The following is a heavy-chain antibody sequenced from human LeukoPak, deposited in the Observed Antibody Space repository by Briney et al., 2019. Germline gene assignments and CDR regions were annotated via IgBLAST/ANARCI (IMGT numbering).Heavy chain of an antibody. CDR3: ARLTDSYDSTGYPDH. Sequence: PGGSLRLSCAASGFTFSSYSMNWVRQAPGKGLEWVSSISSSSSYIYYADSVKGRFTISRDNAKNSLYLQMSSLRAEDTAVYYCARLTDSYDSTGYPDHWGQGTLVSVSS. D-gene: IGHD3-22*01. V-gene: IGHV3-21*01. CDR2: ISSSSSYI. J-gene: IGHJ4*02. CDR1: GFTFSSYS.